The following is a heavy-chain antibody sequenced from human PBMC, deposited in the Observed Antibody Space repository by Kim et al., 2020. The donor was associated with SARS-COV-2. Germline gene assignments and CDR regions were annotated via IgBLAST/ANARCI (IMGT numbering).Heavy chain of an antibody. CDR3: ARESRRSYSIVVDFDY. CDR2: INHSGST. J-gene: IGHJ4*02. D-gene: IGHD1-26*01. V-gene: IGHV4-34*01. Sequence: SETLSLTCAVYGESFSGYYWSWIRQPPGKGLEWIGEINHSGSTNYNPSLKSRVTISVDTSKNQFSLKLSSVTAADTAVYYCARESRRSYSIVVDFDYWGQGTLVTVSS. CDR1: GESFSGYY.